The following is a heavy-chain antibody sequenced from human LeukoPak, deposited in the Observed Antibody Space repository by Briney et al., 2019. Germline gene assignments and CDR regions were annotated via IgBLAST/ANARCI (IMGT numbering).Heavy chain of an antibody. CDR2: ISAYNGNT. CDR1: GYTFTSYG. V-gene: IGHV1-18*01. Sequence: ASVTVSCTASGYTFTSYGISWVRQAPGQGLEWMGWISAYNGNTNYAQKLQGRVTMTTDTSTSTAYMELRSLRSDDTAVYYCARVATRKWELLYYFDYWGQGTLVTVSS. D-gene: IGHD1-26*01. CDR3: ARVATRKWELLYYFDY. J-gene: IGHJ4*02.